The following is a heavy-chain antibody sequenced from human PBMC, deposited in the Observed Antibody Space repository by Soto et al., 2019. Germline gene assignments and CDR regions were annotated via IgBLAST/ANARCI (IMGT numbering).Heavy chain of an antibody. CDR1: GGSFSGYY. J-gene: IGHJ6*02. V-gene: IGHV4-34*01. CDR3: ARWVFDYYYYGMDV. CDR2: INHSGST. Sequence: PXXTLSLPFAVYGGSFSGYYWGWIPQPPGKGLEWIGEINHSGSTNYNPSLKSRVTISVDTSKNQFSLKLSSVTDADTAVYYCARWVFDYYYYGMDVWGQGTTVTVSS. D-gene: IGHD3-3*01.